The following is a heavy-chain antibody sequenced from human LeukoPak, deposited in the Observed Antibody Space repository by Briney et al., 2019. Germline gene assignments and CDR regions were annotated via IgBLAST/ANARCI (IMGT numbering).Heavy chain of an antibody. CDR2: ISYDGSNK. J-gene: IGHJ6*03. CDR1: GFTFSSYG. Sequence: GRSLRLSCAASGFTFSSYGMHWVRQAPGKGLEWVAVISYDGSNKYYADSVKGRFTISRDNSKNTLYLQMNSLRAEDTAVYYCARVSSNLDITMVRGDPYYYYYMDVWGKGTTVTISS. V-gene: IGHV3-30*03. CDR3: ARVSSNLDITMVRGDPYYYYYMDV. D-gene: IGHD3-10*01.